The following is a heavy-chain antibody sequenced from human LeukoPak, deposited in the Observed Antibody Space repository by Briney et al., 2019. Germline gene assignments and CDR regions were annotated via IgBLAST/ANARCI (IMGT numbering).Heavy chain of an antibody. CDR1: GGSISSYY. CDR3: ARDMAGGGWFDP. J-gene: IGHJ5*02. D-gene: IGHD3-10*01. CDR2: IYNSGST. V-gene: IGHV4-59*01. Sequence: NPSETLSLTCTVSGGSISSYYWSWIRQPPEKGLEWIGFIYNSGSTNYNPSLKSRVTMSINTSKNQFSLKLSSVTAADTAVYYCARDMAGGGWFDPWGQGTLVTVSS.